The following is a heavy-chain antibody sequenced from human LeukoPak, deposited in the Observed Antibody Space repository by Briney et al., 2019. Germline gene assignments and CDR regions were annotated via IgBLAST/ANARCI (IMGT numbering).Heavy chain of an antibody. CDR2: ISFDGRNS. V-gene: IGHV3-30*18. Sequence: GGSLRLSCAASGFTFSSYGMHWVRQAPGKGLEWVAVISFDGRNSYYADSVKGRFTISRDNSKDTLYLQMSGLRAEDTAMYYCAKELVPKRSAPDYWGQGTLVTVSS. J-gene: IGHJ4*02. CDR3: AKELVPKRSAPDY. D-gene: IGHD1-26*01. CDR1: GFTFSSYG.